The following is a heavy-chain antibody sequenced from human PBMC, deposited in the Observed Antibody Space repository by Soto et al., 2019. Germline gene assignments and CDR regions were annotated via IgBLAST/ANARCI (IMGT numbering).Heavy chain of an antibody. J-gene: IGHJ4*02. CDR1: GFTFSSYA. V-gene: IGHV3-23*01. D-gene: IGHD2-15*01. CDR2: ISGSGGST. CDR3: AKGTCKSGGSCYSTSDY. Sequence: PGGSLRLSCAASGFTFSSYAMSWVRQAPGKGLEWVSGISGSGGSTYYADSVKGRFTISRDNSESSLFLQMNSLRAEDTAIYYCAKGTCKSGGSCYSTSDYWGQGTLVTVSS.